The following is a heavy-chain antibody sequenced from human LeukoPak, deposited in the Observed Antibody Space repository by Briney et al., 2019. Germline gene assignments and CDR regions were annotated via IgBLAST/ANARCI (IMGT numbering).Heavy chain of an antibody. D-gene: IGHD1-26*01. CDR1: GFTFSSSA. CDR3: AKGSWELLGSGAFDI. V-gene: IGHV3-23*01. CDR2: ISGSGGSP. Sequence: GGSLRLSCAASGFTFSSSAMSWVRQAPGKGLEWVSSISGSGGSPYYADSVKGRFTISRDNSKNTLYLQMNSLRAEDTAVYYCAKGSWELLGSGAFDIWGQGTMVTVSS. J-gene: IGHJ3*02.